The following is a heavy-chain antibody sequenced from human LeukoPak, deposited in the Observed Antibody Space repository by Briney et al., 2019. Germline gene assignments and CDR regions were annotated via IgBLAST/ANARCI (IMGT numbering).Heavy chain of an antibody. J-gene: IGHJ1*01. Sequence: SETLSLTCTVSGGSISSYYWSWIRQPAGKGLEWIGRIYTSGSTNYNPSLKSRVTMSVDTSKNQFSLKLSSVTAADTAVYYCARPYSSGWNHMADFQHWGQGTLVTVSS. V-gene: IGHV4-4*07. CDR1: GGSISSYY. D-gene: IGHD6-19*01. CDR2: IYTSGST. CDR3: ARPYSSGWNHMADFQH.